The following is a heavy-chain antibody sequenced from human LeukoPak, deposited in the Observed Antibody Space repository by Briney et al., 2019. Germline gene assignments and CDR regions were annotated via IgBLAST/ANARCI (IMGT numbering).Heavy chain of an antibody. V-gene: IGHV3-23*01. CDR1: GFTFSNFV. J-gene: IGHJ5*02. D-gene: IGHD6-13*01. Sequence: TGGSLRPSCAASGFTFSNFVMSWVRQAPGKGLEWVSYIDGGGGSTNYADSVKGRFTISRDNSKNTLYLQMNSLRAEDTAIYYCAKENWYLYNNNWYKTWFDPWGQGTLVTVSS. CDR2: IDGGGGST. CDR3: AKENWYLYNNNWYKTWFDP.